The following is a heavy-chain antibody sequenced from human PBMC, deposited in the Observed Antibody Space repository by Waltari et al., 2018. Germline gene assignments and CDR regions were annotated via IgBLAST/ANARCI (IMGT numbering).Heavy chain of an antibody. CDR3: ARGGEGYCSNTSCYHFEY. V-gene: IGHV4-4*07. D-gene: IGHD2-2*01. J-gene: IGHJ4*02. Sequence: QVQLQESGPGLVKPSETLSLTCTVSGGSISSYYWSWIRPPAGTGLEWIGRIYTSGSTNYNPSLKSRVTMSVDTSKNQFSLKLSSVTAADTAVYYCARGGEGYCSNTSCYHFEYWGQGTLVTVSS. CDR2: IYTSGST. CDR1: GGSISSYY.